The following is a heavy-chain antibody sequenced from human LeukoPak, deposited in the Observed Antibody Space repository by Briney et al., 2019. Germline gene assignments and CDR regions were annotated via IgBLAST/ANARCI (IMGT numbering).Heavy chain of an antibody. V-gene: IGHV3-23*01. Sequence: GGSLRLSCAASGFTVSNNGLSWFRQAPGKRLEWVSDISGGGNTYYAEAVKGRFTISRDNSKNTLYLHMTSLRAEDTALYSASGHGSSSYWGQGTLVAVSS. CDR2: ISGGGNT. D-gene: IGHD6-13*01. J-gene: IGHJ4*02. CDR3: SGHGSSSY. CDR1: GFTVSNNG.